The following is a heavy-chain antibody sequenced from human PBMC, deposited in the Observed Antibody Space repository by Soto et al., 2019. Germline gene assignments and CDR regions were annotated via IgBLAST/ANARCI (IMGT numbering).Heavy chain of an antibody. V-gene: IGHV4-31*03. D-gene: IGHD3-16*01. CDR1: GVSISSGGYY. J-gene: IGHJ4*02. Sequence: SETLSLTCTVSGVSISSGGYYWSWIRQHPGKGLEWIGYIYYSGSTYYNPSLKSRVTISVDTSKNQFSLKLSSVTAADTAVYYCARDAYDYVWGKLPHFDYWGQGTLVTVSS. CDR3: ARDAYDYVWGKLPHFDY. CDR2: IYYSGST.